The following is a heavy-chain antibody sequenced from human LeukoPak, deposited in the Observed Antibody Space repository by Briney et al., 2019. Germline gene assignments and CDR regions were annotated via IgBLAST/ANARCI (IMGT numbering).Heavy chain of an antibody. Sequence: SGGSLRLSCAASGFTFSSYSMNWVRQAPGKGLEWVSSISSSSSYIYYADSVKGRFTISRDNSKNTLYLQMNSLRAEDTAVYYCAKGVGATTWGFDYWGQGTLVTVSS. V-gene: IGHV3-21*04. CDR3: AKGVGATTWGFDY. D-gene: IGHD1-26*01. J-gene: IGHJ4*02. CDR2: ISSSSSYI. CDR1: GFTFSSYS.